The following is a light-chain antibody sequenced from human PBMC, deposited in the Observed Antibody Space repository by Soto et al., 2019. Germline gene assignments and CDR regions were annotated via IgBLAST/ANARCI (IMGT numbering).Light chain of an antibody. CDR3: QQYGSSRT. CDR1: QSASNSY. CDR2: GAS. V-gene: IGKV3-20*01. J-gene: IGKJ1*01. Sequence: EIVLTQSPGTLSLSPGERATLSCRASQSASNSYLAWYQQKPGQAPRLLIYGASSRATGIPDRFSGSGSGTAFTLTISRLEPEDFAVYYCQQYGSSRTFGQGTKVEIK.